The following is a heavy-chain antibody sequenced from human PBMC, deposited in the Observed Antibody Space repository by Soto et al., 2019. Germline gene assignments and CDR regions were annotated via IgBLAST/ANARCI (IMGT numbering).Heavy chain of an antibody. V-gene: IGHV3-21*04. CDR2: ISSSSSYI. CDR3: ASDPTTTQPYTWNYVAY. Sequence: GGSLRLSCAASGFTFSSYSMNWVRQAPGKGLEWVSSISSSSSYIYYADSVKGRFTISRDNAKNSLYLQMNSLRAEDTAVYYCASDPTTTQPYTWNYVAYWGQGTLVTVSS. CDR1: GFTFSSYS. J-gene: IGHJ4*02. D-gene: IGHD1-20*01.